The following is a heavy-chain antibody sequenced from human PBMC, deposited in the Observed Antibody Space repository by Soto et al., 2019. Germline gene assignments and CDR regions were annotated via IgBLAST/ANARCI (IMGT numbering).Heavy chain of an antibody. Sequence: GGSLRLSCAASGFTFSSYAMSWVRKTPGKGLEWVSAISGSGGSTYYADSVKGRFTISRDNSKNTLYLQMNSLRAEDTAVYYCAKSEGLYYGMDVWGQGTTVTVSS. CDR3: AKSEGLYYGMDV. J-gene: IGHJ6*02. CDR1: GFTFSSYA. V-gene: IGHV3-23*01. CDR2: ISGSGGST.